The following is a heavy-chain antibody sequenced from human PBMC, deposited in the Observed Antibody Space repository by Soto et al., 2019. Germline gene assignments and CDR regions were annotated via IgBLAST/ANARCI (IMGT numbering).Heavy chain of an antibody. Sequence: GGSLRLSCAASGFTFSSYAMHWVRQDPGKGLEWVAVISYDVSNKYYADSGKGRFTISRDNSKNTLYLQMNSLRAEDTAVYYCARDGFWNHVYHYYSMEVWGQGTPVIVSS. D-gene: IGHD3-3*01. CDR3: ARDGFWNHVYHYYSMEV. CDR2: ISYDVSNK. J-gene: IGHJ6*02. CDR1: GFTFSSYA. V-gene: IGHV3-30*04.